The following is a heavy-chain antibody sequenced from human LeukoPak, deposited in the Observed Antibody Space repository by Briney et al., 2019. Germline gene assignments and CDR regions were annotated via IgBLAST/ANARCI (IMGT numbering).Heavy chain of an antibody. Sequence: ASVKVSCKASGYIFSNYGISWVRQAPGQWLEWMGWISAHNGNTDYAQRFQGRVTMTTDTSTGTAYMELTSLRSDDTAVYHCAREWYCSGGSCYSGAPDYWGQGTLVTVSS. CDR1: GYIFSNYG. J-gene: IGHJ4*02. CDR3: AREWYCSGGSCYSGAPDY. V-gene: IGHV1-18*01. D-gene: IGHD2-15*01. CDR2: ISAHNGNT.